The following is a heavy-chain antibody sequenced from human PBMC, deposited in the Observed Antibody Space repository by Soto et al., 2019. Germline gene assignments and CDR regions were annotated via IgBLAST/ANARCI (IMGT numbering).Heavy chain of an antibody. CDR2: IWYDGSNK. CDR1: EFTFSSYG. CDR3: ARDPTVTTTGFDY. V-gene: IGHV3-33*01. J-gene: IGHJ4*02. D-gene: IGHD4-17*01. Sequence: QVQLVESGGGVVQPGRSLRLYCAASEFTFSSYGMHWVRQAPGKGLEWVAVIWYDGSNKYYADSVKGRFTISRDNSKNTLYLQMNSLRAEDTAVYYCARDPTVTTTGFDYWGQGTLVTVSS.